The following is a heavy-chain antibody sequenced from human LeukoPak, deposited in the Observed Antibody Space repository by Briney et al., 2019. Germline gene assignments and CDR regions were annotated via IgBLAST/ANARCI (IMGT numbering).Heavy chain of an antibody. D-gene: IGHD1-26*01. CDR1: GFTFSSYA. CDR3: ARGPEATTVYYYMDV. V-gene: IGHV3-64*01. CDR2: ISSNGGST. J-gene: IGHJ6*03. Sequence: PGGSLRLSCAASGFTFSSYAMHWVRQAPGKGLEYVSAISSNGGSTYYANSVKGRFTISRDNSKNTLYLQMGSLRAEDMAVYYCARGPEATTVYYYMDVWGKGTSVTISS.